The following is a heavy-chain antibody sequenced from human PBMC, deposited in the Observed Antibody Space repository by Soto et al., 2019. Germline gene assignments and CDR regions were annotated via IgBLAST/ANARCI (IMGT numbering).Heavy chain of an antibody. CDR3: AKAARATTLYNFDF. CDR2: MSDSGDTT. V-gene: IGHV3-23*01. J-gene: IGHJ4*01. D-gene: IGHD1-26*01. Sequence: GWALTASCRASGFTFLNFAMTWVRHPAGQGLEWVPVMSDSGDTTFHADSVKGRFTISSDNAKKRVDLQMNSLRAEDTAVYYYAKAARATTLYNFDFWGQGTLVTVSS. CDR1: GFTFLNFA.